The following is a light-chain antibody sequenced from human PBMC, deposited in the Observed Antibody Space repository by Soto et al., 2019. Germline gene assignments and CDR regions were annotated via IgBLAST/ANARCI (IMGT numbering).Light chain of an antibody. Sequence: QSALTQPPSASGSPGQSVTISCTGTSSDVGGFNYVSWYQQHPGKAPKVSIYEVSKRPSGVPDRFSGSKSCSTASLTVSGLQAEDEADYYCSSYAVTNIFVFGTGTKLTVL. CDR1: SSDVGGFNY. CDR3: SSYAVTNIFV. V-gene: IGLV2-8*01. CDR2: EVS. J-gene: IGLJ1*01.